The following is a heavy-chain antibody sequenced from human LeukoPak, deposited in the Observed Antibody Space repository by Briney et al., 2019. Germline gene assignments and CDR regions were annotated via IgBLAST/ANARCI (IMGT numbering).Heavy chain of an antibody. CDR2: IRQDGGEG. Sequence: LPGGSLRLSCVASGFTFSAYDMTWVRQAPGKGLEWVANIRQDGGEGYYVDSVKGRFTISRDNNKNSLSLQMNSLRTEDTALYYCATERQQYFDYWGQGTLVTVSS. CDR3: ATERQQYFDY. J-gene: IGHJ4*02. CDR1: GFTFSAYD. V-gene: IGHV3-7*03.